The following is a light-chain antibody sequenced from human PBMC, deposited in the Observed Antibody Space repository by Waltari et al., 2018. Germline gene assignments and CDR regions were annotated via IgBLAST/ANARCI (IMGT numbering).Light chain of an antibody. Sequence: DIQMTQSPSTLSASVGDRVTITCRASQSISSWLAWYQQKPGKAPKLLIYKASSLESGVPSRFSGSGSGTEFTLTISSLQPDDFATYYCQRSYSTPYTFGQGTKLEIK. J-gene: IGKJ2*01. V-gene: IGKV1-5*03. CDR2: KAS. CDR1: QSISSW. CDR3: QRSYSTPYT.